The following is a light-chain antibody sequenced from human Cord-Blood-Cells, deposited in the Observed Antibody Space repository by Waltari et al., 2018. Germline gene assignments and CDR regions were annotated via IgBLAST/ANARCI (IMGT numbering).Light chain of an antibody. CDR2: AAS. CDR3: RQYYSVPYS. Sequence: VIWMTQSPSLLAASTGDSVTISCRMSQGISSYLAWYQQKPGKAPQLLFYAASTLQSGVPARFSGGGSRTDCARTISCLQSEDFATYYCRQYYSVPYSFVQGTKLEIK. J-gene: IGKJ2*03. V-gene: IGKV1D-8*01. CDR1: QGISSY.